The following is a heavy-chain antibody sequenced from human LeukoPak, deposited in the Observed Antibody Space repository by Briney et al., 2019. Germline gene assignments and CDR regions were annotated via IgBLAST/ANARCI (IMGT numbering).Heavy chain of an antibody. CDR1: GYSFTSGHY. Sequence: SETLSLTCSVSGYSFTSGHYWGWIRQPPGKGLEWIANIYHTGSAHYNPSLKSRVTISVDTSKNQFSLKLSSVTAADTAVYYFARYCTSYTCIRRGFDYWGQGALVTVSS. CDR3: ARYCTSYTCIRRGFDY. CDR2: IYHTGSA. D-gene: IGHD2-8*01. J-gene: IGHJ4*02. V-gene: IGHV4-38-2*01.